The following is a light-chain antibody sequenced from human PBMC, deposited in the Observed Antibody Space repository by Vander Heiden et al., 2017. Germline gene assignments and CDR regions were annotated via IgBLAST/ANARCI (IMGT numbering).Light chain of an antibody. CDR2: DVS. J-gene: IGLJ1*01. CDR3: CSYAGSYTYV. V-gene: IGLV2-11*01. CDR1: STDVGRYNY. Sequence: QSALTQPRSVSGSPGQSVTISCTGTSTDVGRYNYVSWYQQHPGKAPKVMIYDVSKRPSGVPDRFSGSKSGYTGSRTISGLQAEDEADYYCCSYAGSYTYVFGTGTQVTVL.